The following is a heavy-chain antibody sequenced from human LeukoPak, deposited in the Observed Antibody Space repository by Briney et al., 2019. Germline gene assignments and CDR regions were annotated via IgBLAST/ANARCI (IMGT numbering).Heavy chain of an antibody. J-gene: IGHJ4*02. Sequence: PGGSLRLSCAASGIRFSGYWMHWIRQAPGKGLVWVSRINSDGSSTNYADSVKGRFTISRDNAKSTLYLQMNSLRAEDTAVYYCAREYGSGSYDYWGQGTLVTVSS. CDR1: GIRFSGYW. CDR2: INSDGSST. V-gene: IGHV3-74*01. D-gene: IGHD3-10*01. CDR3: AREYGSGSYDY.